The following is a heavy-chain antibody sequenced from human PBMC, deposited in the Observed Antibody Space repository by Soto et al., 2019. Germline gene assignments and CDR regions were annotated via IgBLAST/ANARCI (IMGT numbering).Heavy chain of an antibody. J-gene: IGHJ5*01. CDR1: GDSISNLDYF. Sequence: SETLSLTCSVSGDSISNLDYFWAWIRQPPGQALEYIGYIYKSATTYYNPSFESRVAVSVDTSKSQFSLNVTSVTAADTAVYFCARGRYCLTGRCFPNWFDSWGQGALVTVSS. V-gene: IGHV4-30-4*01. CDR2: IYKSATT. D-gene: IGHD7-27*01. CDR3: ARGRYCLTGRCFPNWFDS.